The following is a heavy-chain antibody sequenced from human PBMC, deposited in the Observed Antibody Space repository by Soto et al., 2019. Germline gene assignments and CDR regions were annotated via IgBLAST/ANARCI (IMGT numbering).Heavy chain of an antibody. J-gene: IGHJ4*02. D-gene: IGHD6-19*01. CDR1: GFTFSSYA. Sequence: EVQLLESGGGLVQPGGSLRLSCAASGFTFSSYAMSWVRQAPGKGLEWVSVISGSGDSTYYADSVKGRFTISRDNSKNTLYLQMHSLRAEDTAVYYCARRTSGWYLDYWGQGTLVTVSS. CDR3: ARRTSGWYLDY. CDR2: ISGSGDST. V-gene: IGHV3-23*01.